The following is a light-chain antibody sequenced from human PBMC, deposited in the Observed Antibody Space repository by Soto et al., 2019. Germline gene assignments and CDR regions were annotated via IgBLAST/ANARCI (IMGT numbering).Light chain of an antibody. J-gene: IGKJ5*01. CDR3: QQLNSFPIT. Sequence: DIQMTQSPSPLSASAGDRVTITCRASQVISSYLAWYQQKPGRAPKLLIYAASTLQSGVPSRFSGSGSGTEFTLTITSLQPEDFATYYCQQLNSFPITFGQGTRLEIK. CDR2: AAS. V-gene: IGKV1-9*01. CDR1: QVISSY.